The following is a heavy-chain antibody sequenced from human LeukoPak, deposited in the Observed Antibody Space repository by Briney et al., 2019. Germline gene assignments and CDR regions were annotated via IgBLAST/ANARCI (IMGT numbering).Heavy chain of an antibody. D-gene: IGHD3-22*01. Sequence: GGSLRLSCAASGFTVSSNYMSWVRQAPGKGLEWVSVIYSGGNTYYADSVKGRFTISRDNSKNTLYLQMNSLGAEDTAVYYCALGDTSGYYYFQHWGQGTLVTVSS. J-gene: IGHJ1*01. V-gene: IGHV3-53*01. CDR2: IYSGGNT. CDR1: GFTVSSNY. CDR3: ALGDTSGYYYFQH.